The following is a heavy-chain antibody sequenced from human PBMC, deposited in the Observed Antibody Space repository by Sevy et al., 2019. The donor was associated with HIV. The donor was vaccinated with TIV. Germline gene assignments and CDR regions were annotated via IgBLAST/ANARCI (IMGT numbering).Heavy chain of an antibody. V-gene: IGHV1-18*01. J-gene: IGHJ4*02. CDR3: AREKIHSSGWYYFDY. Sequence: ASVKVSCKTSGYTFTSNGISWVRQAPGQGLEWMGWISAYNGNTNYAQKLQGRVTMTTDTSTSTAYMELRSLRSDDTAVSCCAREKIHSSGWYYFDYWGQGTLVTVSS. D-gene: IGHD6-19*01. CDR1: GYTFTSNG. CDR2: ISAYNGNT.